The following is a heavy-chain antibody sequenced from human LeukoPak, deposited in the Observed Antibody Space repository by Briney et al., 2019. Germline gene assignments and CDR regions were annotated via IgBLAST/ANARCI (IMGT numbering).Heavy chain of an antibody. Sequence: SETLSLTCTVSGGSISSSSYYWGWIRQPPGKGLEWIGSIYYSGSTYYNPSLKSRVAISVDTSKNQFSLKLSSVTAADTAVYYCARSGIAVAGRDLDYWGQGTLVTVSS. CDR3: ARSGIAVAGRDLDY. CDR2: IYYSGST. V-gene: IGHV4-39*01. D-gene: IGHD6-19*01. CDR1: GGSISSSSYY. J-gene: IGHJ4*02.